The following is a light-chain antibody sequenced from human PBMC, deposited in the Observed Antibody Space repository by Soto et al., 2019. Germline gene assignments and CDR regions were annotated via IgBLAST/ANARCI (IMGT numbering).Light chain of an antibody. J-gene: IGKJ2*01. CDR2: GAS. V-gene: IGKV1-39*01. Sequence: DTQMTQSPSSLSASVGDRVTITCRASQSIATYVNWYQQRPGKAPNLLIFGASKLQSGVPSRFSASASGTEFSLTISSLQPEDSATYYCQQSYSIPYTFGQGTKLEI. CDR1: QSIATY. CDR3: QQSYSIPYT.